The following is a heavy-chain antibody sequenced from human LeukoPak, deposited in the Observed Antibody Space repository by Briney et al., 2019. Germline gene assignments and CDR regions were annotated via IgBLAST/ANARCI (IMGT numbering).Heavy chain of an antibody. V-gene: IGHV3-30*18. J-gene: IGHJ4*02. CDR3: AKNLRWLQFRGPFDY. Sequence: GGSLRLSCGASGFTFSSYGMHWVRQAPGKGLEWVAVISYDGSNKYYADSVKGRFTISRDNSKNTLYLQMNSLRAEDTAVYYCAKNLRWLQFRGPFDYWGQGTLVTVSS. CDR1: GFTFSSYG. D-gene: IGHD5-24*01. CDR2: ISYDGSNK.